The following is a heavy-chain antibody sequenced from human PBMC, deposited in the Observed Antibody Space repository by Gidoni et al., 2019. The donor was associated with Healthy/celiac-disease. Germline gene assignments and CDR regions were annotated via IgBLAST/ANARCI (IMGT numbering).Heavy chain of an antibody. J-gene: IGHJ4*02. CDR2: TRNKANSYTT. CDR3: ARDGGYSSGWYGLSY. Sequence: EVQLVESGGGLVQPGGSLRLSCAASGFTFSDPYMDWVRPAPGKGLEWVGRTRNKANSYTTEYAASVKGRFTISRDDSKNSLYLQMNSLKTEDTAVYYCARDGGYSSGWYGLSYWGQGTLVTVSS. D-gene: IGHD6-19*01. V-gene: IGHV3-72*01. CDR1: GFTFSDPY.